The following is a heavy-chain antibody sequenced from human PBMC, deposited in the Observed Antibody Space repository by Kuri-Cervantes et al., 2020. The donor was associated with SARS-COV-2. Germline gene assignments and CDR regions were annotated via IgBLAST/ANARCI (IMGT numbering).Heavy chain of an antibody. J-gene: IGHJ4*02. CDR2: TYYRSKWYH. Sequence: LRLSCAIYGDSVSSNRAGWNWIRQSPSRGLEWLGRTYYRSKWYHDYAVSVKSRIIINPDTSKNQFSLQLSSVTPEDTAVYYCARVTTGTLDYWGQGTLVTVSS. V-gene: IGHV6-1*01. CDR1: GDSVSSNRAG. D-gene: IGHD1-1*01. CDR3: ARVTTGTLDY.